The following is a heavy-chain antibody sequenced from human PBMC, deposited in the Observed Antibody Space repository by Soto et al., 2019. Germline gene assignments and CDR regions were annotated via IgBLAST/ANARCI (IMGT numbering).Heavy chain of an antibody. CDR3: ARIFWQLAPNYNWFDP. J-gene: IGHJ5*02. D-gene: IGHD3-9*01. CDR1: GGTFSSYA. V-gene: IGHV1-69*13. CDR2: IIPIFGTA. Sequence: SVKVSCKASGGTFSSYAISWVRQAPGQGLEWMGGIIPIFGTANYAQKFQGRVTITADESTSTAYMELSSLRSEDTAVYYCARIFWQLAPNYNWFDPWGQGTLVTVSS.